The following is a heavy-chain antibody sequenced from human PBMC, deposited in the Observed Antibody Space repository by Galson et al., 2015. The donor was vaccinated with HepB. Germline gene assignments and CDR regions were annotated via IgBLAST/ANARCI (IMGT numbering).Heavy chain of an antibody. CDR1: GFTFSSYA. Sequence: SLRLSCAASGFTFSSYAMHWVRQAPGKGLEWVAVISYDGSNKYYADSVKGRFTISRDNSKNTLYLQMNSLRAEDTAVYYCARGDGYDAFDIWGQGTMVTVSS. V-gene: IGHV3-30-3*01. CDR2: ISYDGSNK. CDR3: ARGDGYDAFDI. D-gene: IGHD5-24*01. J-gene: IGHJ3*02.